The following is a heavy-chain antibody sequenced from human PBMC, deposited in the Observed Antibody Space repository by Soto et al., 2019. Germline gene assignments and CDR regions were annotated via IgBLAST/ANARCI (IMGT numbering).Heavy chain of an antibody. V-gene: IGHV3-23*01. D-gene: IGHD6-13*01. Sequence: GGSLRLSCVASGFTFSSYAMSWVRQAPGKGLEWVSGISVRGDNTDYADSVKGRFTISRDNSKNTLYLQMNGLRAEDTAVYYCAKNSYTSSWYYFDYWGQGTLVTVSS. J-gene: IGHJ4*02. CDR1: GFTFSSYA. CDR2: ISVRGDNT. CDR3: AKNSYTSSWYYFDY.